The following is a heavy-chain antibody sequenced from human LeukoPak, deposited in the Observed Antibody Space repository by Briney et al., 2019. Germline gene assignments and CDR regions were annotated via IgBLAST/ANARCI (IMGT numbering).Heavy chain of an antibody. J-gene: IGHJ5*02. V-gene: IGHV4-30-4*01. D-gene: IGHD5-18*01. CDR2: IYYSGST. CDR3: ARGADTAMVTGGWFDP. Sequence: SETLSLTCTVSGGSISSGDYYWSWIRQPPGKGLEWIGYIYYSGSTYYNPSLKSRVTISVDTSKNQFSLKLSSVTAADTAVYYCARGADTAMVTGGWFDPWGQGTLVTVSS. CDR1: GGSISSGDYY.